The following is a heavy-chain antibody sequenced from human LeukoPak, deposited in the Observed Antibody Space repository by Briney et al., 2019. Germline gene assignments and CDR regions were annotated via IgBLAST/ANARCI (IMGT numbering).Heavy chain of an antibody. Sequence: GGSLRLSCAASGSTFSNYWMQWVRQAPGKGLVWVSRINGEGGTSYADSVKGRFTISRDNAKNTVHLQMNSLRAEDTAVYYCARDLVYGSGSCGHWGQGTLVTVSS. CDR1: GSTFSNYW. J-gene: IGHJ4*02. CDR2: INGEGGT. D-gene: IGHD3-10*01. CDR3: ARDLVYGSGSCGH. V-gene: IGHV3-74*01.